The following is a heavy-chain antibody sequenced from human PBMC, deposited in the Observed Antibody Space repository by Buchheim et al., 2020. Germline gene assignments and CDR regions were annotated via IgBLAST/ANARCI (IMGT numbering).Heavy chain of an antibody. CDR3: ARHDYDYGDQSFFAY. CDR2: IYLGDSET. V-gene: IGHV5-51*01. CDR1: GYSFSTHW. D-gene: IGHD4-17*01. Sequence: EVQLVQSRGEVKRSGQSLKISCLGSGYSFSTHWITWVRQMPGKGLEWMGMIYLGDSETRYSPSFQGHVTISADKSLHAVYLQWRSLKASDTAIYFCARHDYDYGDQSFFAYWGQGT. J-gene: IGHJ4*02.